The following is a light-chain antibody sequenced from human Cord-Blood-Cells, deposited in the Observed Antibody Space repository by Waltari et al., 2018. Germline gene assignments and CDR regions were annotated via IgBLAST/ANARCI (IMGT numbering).Light chain of an antibody. CDR2: AAS. CDR1: QGISSY. CDR3: QQLNSYPPAIT. Sequence: IQLTQHPSSLSASVGDSVTITCRASQGISSYLAWYQQKPGKAPKLLIYAASTLQSGVPSRFSGSGSGTDFTLTISSLQPEDFATYYCQQLNSYPPAITFGQGTRLEIK. J-gene: IGKJ5*01. V-gene: IGKV1-9*01.